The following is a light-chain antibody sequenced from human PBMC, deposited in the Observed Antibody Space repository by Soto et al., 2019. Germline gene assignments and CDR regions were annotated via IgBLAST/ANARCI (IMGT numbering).Light chain of an antibody. CDR1: QGISSY. Sequence: AIRMTQSPSSFSASTGDRVTITCRASQGISSYLAWYQQKPGQAPKLLIYAASTLQSGVPSRFSGSGSGTDFTLTISCLQSEDFATYYCQQYYSYPCTFGPGTKVDIK. J-gene: IGKJ3*01. V-gene: IGKV1-8*01. CDR3: QQYYSYPCT. CDR2: AAS.